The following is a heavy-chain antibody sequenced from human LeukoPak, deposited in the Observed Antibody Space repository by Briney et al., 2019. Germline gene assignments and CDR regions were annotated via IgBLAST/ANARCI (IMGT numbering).Heavy chain of an antibody. CDR3: ATSYYYDSSGYQNFDY. V-gene: IGHV5-51*01. D-gene: IGHD3-22*01. Sequence: GESLKISCKGSGYTFTNYWIGWVRQMPGKGLDWMGIIYPGDFDTRYSPSFQGQVTISADKSISTAYLQWSSLKASDTAMYYCATSYYYDSSGYQNFDYWGQGTLVTVSS. J-gene: IGHJ4*02. CDR2: IYPGDFDT. CDR1: GYTFTNYW.